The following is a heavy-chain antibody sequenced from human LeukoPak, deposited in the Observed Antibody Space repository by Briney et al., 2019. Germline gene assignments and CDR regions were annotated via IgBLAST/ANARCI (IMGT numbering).Heavy chain of an antibody. CDR3: ARVFIGDYGDYQFDY. V-gene: IGHV3-48*01. Sequence: GGSLRLSCAASGFTYSRYSMNWVRQAPGKGLEWVSYISSSSSTIYYADSVKGRFTISRDNAKNSLYLQMNSLRAEDTAVYYCARVFIGDYGDYQFDYWGQGTLVTVSS. CDR2: ISSSSSTI. CDR1: GFTYSRYS. D-gene: IGHD4-17*01. J-gene: IGHJ4*02.